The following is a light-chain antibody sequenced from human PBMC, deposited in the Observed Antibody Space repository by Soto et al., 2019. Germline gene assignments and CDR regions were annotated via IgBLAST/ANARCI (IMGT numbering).Light chain of an antibody. CDR1: SSNIGSNT. V-gene: IGLV1-44*01. CDR2: SNN. Sequence: QSVLTQPPSASGTPGQRVTISCSGSSSNIGSNTVNWYQQLPGTAPKLLIYSNNQRPSGVPDRFSGSKSGTSASLAISGLQSEDKADYYCAAWEDSLNGSVVFGGGTKLTVL. J-gene: IGLJ2*01. CDR3: AAWEDSLNGSVV.